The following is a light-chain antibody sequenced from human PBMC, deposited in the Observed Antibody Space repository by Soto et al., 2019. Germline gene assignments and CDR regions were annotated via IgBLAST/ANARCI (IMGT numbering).Light chain of an antibody. CDR3: QQHNGWPLT. J-gene: IGKJ4*01. V-gene: IGKV3-15*01. CDR2: GAS. CDR1: QSVGSS. Sequence: EIVMTQSPATLSVSPGERATLSCRGSQSVGSSLAWYQQKPGQAPRLLIYGASTRATGVPDRFSGSGSGTEFTVTISSLQSEDVAVYYCQQHNGWPLTFGGGTKVEI.